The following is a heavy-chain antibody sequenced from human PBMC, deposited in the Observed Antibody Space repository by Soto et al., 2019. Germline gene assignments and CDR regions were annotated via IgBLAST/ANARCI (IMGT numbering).Heavy chain of an antibody. CDR3: AKAVVVVAAYFDY. Sequence: GGSLRLSCAASGFTFSSYGMHWVRQAPGKGLEWVAVISYDGSNKYYADSVKGRFTISRDNSKNTLYLQMNSLRAEDTAVYYCAKAVVVVAAYFDYWGQGTLVTVSS. V-gene: IGHV3-30*18. D-gene: IGHD2-15*01. J-gene: IGHJ4*02. CDR1: GFTFSSYG. CDR2: ISYDGSNK.